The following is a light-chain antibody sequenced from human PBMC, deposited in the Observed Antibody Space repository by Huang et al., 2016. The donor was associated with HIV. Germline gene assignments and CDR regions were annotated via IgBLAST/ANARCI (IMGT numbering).Light chain of an antibody. CDR1: QNIDSN. J-gene: IGKJ2*01. CDR3: QRYNGWPPYT. Sequence: EIVMTQSPVTLSVSPGERATLSCRASQNIDSNLAWYQQKSVQAPRLRIYGASPRDTGIPASVSGSGSGTEFTLTISRLQSEDFVVYYCQRYNGWPPYTFGQGTKLEIK. V-gene: IGKV3-15*01. CDR2: GAS.